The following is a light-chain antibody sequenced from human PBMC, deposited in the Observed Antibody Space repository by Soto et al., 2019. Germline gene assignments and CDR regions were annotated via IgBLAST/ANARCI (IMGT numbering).Light chain of an antibody. CDR1: QGISSY. J-gene: IGKJ2*01. Sequence: AIRMTQSPSSFSASTGDRVTITCRASQGISSYLAWYQQKPGKAPKLLIYAASTLQSGVPSRFSGSGSGTDFTLSVICLHSEDFATYYCQQYYSYPPTFGQGTKLEIK. CDR3: QQYYSYPPT. CDR2: AAS. V-gene: IGKV1-8*01.